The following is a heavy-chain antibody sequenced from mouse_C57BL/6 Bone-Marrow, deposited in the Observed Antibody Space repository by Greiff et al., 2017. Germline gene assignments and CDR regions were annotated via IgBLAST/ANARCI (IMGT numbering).Heavy chain of an antibody. Sequence: VKLQQPGAELVKPGASVKLSCKASGYTFTSYWMQWVKQRPGQGLEWIGEIAPSDSYTNYNQKFKGKATLTVDTSSSTAYMQLSSLASDDAAVYYWAREGGLSGDFDYWGQGTTLTVSS. CDR2: IAPSDSYT. CDR3: AREGGLSGDFDY. J-gene: IGHJ2*01. CDR1: GYTFTSYW. D-gene: IGHD3-1*01. V-gene: IGHV1-50*01.